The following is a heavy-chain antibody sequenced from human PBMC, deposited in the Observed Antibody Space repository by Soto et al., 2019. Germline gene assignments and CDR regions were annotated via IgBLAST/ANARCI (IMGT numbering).Heavy chain of an antibody. CDR3: ARGKSRIAAAGPGY. V-gene: IGHV1-2*02. CDR1: VYTFTGYY. Sequence: ASVKVSCKASVYTFTGYYMHWVRQAPGQGLEWMGWINPNSGGTNYAQKFQGRVTMTRDTSISTAYMELSRLRSDDTAVYYCARGKSRIAAAGPGYWGQGTLVTVSS. J-gene: IGHJ4*02. CDR2: INPNSGGT. D-gene: IGHD6-13*01.